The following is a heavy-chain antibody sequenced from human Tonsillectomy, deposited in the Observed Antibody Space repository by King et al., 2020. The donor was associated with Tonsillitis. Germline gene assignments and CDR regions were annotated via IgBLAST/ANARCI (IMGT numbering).Heavy chain of an antibody. V-gene: IGHV1-18*01. CDR3: ARDMWDLRMDV. CDR1: GYTFTRYG. D-gene: IGHD1-26*01. Sequence: VQLVESGAEVKKPGASVKVSCKASGYTFTRYGISWVRQAPRQGLEWMGWISPYNDDTNYAQKLQGRVTMTTDTSTTTAYMELRSLRSDDTAVYYCARDMWDLRMDVWGKGTTVTVSS. J-gene: IGHJ6*03. CDR2: ISPYNDDT.